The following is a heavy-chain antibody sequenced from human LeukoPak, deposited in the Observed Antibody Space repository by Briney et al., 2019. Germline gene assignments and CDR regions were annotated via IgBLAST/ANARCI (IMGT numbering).Heavy chain of an antibody. J-gene: IGHJ5*02. D-gene: IGHD3-3*01. V-gene: IGHV1-2*04. CDR1: GYTFTGYY. CDR3: ARAGAVAYYDFWSGYANWFDP. CDR2: INPNSGGT. Sequence: ASVKDSCKASGYTFTGYYMHWVRQAPGQGLEWMGWINPNSGGTNYAQKFQGWVTMTRDTSISTAYMELSRLRSDDTAVYYCARAGAVAYYDFWSGYANWFDPWGQGTLVTVSS.